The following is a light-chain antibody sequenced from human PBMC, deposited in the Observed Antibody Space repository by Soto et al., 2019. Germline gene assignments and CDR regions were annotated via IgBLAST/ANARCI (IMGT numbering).Light chain of an antibody. J-gene: IGLJ2*01. V-gene: IGLV1-47*01. CDR3: AAWDDSLSGVV. CDR1: SSNIGSNS. Sequence: QSVLTQPPSASGTPGQRVTISCSGSSSNIGSNSVHWYQQLPGTAPKLLIYSNSQRPSGVPERISGSKSGTSASLAISWLRSEDEADYYCAAWDDSLSGVVFGGGTKLTVL. CDR2: SNS.